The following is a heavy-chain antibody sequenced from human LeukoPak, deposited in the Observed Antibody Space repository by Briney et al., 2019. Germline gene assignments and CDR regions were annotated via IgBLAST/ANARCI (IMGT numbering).Heavy chain of an antibody. CDR3: ARGYYGSGSYSYYYYYYMDV. J-gene: IGHJ6*03. D-gene: IGHD3-10*01. V-gene: IGHV4-34*01. Sequence: SETLSLTCAVYGGSFSGYYWSWIRQPPGKGLEWIGEINHSGSTNYNPSLKSRVTISVDTSKNQFSLKLSSVTAADTAVYYCARGYYGSGSYSYYYYYYMDVWGKGTTVTVSS. CDR2: INHSGST. CDR1: GGSFSGYY.